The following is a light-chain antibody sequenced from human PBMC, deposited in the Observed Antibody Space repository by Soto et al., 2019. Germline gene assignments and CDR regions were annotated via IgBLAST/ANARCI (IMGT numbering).Light chain of an antibody. CDR2: AAS. V-gene: IGKV1-39*01. J-gene: IGKJ5*01. Sequence: DIQMTQSPSSLSASVGDRVTITCRASQSISSYLNWYQQKPGKAPKVLIYAASSLQSGVPSRFSGSGSGTAFTLTISSLQPEDFATYYCQQTYSTPPITFGQGTRLEI. CDR1: QSISSY. CDR3: QQTYSTPPIT.